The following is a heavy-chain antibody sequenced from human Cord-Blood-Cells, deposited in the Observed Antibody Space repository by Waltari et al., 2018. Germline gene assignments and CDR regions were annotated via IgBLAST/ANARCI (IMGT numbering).Heavy chain of an antibody. D-gene: IGHD3-3*01. CDR3: ARRGFLEWLLFDY. CDR1: GGSISSSSYY. V-gene: IGHV4-39*01. J-gene: IGHJ4*02. Sequence: QLQLQESGPGLVKPSETLSLTCTVSGGSISSSSYYWGWIRQPPGKGLEWIGSIYYSGSTYYNPSLKSRVTISVDTSKNQFSLKLSSVTAADTAVYYCARRGFLEWLLFDYWGQGTLVTVSS. CDR2: IYYSGST.